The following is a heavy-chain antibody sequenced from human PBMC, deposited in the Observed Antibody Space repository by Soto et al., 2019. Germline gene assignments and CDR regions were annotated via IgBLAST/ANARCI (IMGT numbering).Heavy chain of an antibody. Sequence: GGSLILSCAASGFGFSGYWMSWVRQAPGKGLEWVANINQAGSEKYYVDSVSGRFTISRDNAKNSLYLQLNSLRVEDTAVYYCATYCSSASCRSYWGLGALVTVSS. CDR1: GFGFSGYW. D-gene: IGHD2-2*01. CDR2: INQAGSEK. V-gene: IGHV3-7*05. J-gene: IGHJ4*02. CDR3: ATYCSSASCRSY.